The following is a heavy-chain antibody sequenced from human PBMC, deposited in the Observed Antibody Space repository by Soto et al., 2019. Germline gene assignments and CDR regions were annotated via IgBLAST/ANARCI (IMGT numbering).Heavy chain of an antibody. V-gene: IGHV3-48*03. D-gene: IGHD3-22*01. J-gene: IGHJ3*02. CDR1: GFTFSVYE. CDR3: VRDGYYHDSSGISDDAFDI. CDR2: ISRGGSPI. Sequence: GGSLRLSCAASGFTFSVYEMNWVRQAPGKGLEWVSFISRGGSPIYYADSVKGRFTISRDDAKSSLYLQMNSLRVEDTAVYFCVRDGYYHDSSGISDDAFDIWGQGTLVTVSS.